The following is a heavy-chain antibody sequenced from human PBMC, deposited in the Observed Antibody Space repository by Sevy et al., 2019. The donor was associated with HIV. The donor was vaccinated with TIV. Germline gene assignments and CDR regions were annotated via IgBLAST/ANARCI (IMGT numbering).Heavy chain of an antibody. D-gene: IGHD6-19*01. CDR2: ISGSGGST. V-gene: IGHV3-23*01. CDR1: GFTFSSYA. Sequence: GGSLRLSCTASGFTFSSYAMSWVRQAPGKGLEWVSAISGSGGSTYYADSVKGRFTISRDNSKNTLYLQMNSLRAEDTAVYYCATLYSSGWSSGYGMDVWGQGTTVTVSS. J-gene: IGHJ6*02. CDR3: ATLYSSGWSSGYGMDV.